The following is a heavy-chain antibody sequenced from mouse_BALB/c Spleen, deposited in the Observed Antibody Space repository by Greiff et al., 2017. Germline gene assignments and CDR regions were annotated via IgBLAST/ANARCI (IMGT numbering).Heavy chain of an antibody. CDR2: IYWDDDK. CDR3: ARTTMITTTFAY. CDR1: GFSLSTSGMG. V-gene: IGHV8-12*01. Sequence: QVTLKVSGPGILQPSQTLSLTCSFSGFSLSTSGMGVSWIRQPSGKGLEWLAHIYWDDDKRYNPSLKSRLTISKDTSSNQVFLKITSVDTADTATYYCARTTMITTTFAYWGQGTLVTVSA. J-gene: IGHJ3*01. D-gene: IGHD2-4*01.